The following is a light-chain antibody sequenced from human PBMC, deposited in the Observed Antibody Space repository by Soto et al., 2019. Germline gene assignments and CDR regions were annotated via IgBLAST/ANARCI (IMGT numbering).Light chain of an antibody. V-gene: IGKV1-9*01. Sequence: DIPLTQSPSFLSASVGDRVTITCRASQGISNYLAWYQQVPGKAPKLLIYAASTLQSGVPSRFSGRGSGTEFTLTISSLQPEDIATFYCLPLNTYPFTFGPGNKVDI. J-gene: IGKJ3*01. CDR3: LPLNTYPFT. CDR1: QGISNY. CDR2: AAS.